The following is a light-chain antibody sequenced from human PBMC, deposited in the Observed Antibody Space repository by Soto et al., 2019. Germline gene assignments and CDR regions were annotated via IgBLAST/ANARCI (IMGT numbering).Light chain of an antibody. Sequence: EIVLTQSPGTLSLSPGERATLSCRASQSVSSSYLTWYQQKPGQAPKLLIYGASSRATGIPDRFSGSGSGTDFTLTISCLEPEDFAVYYCQQYGTSSMYTFGQGTKLEIK. V-gene: IGKV3-20*01. CDR3: QQYGTSSMYT. CDR1: QSVSSSY. J-gene: IGKJ2*01. CDR2: GAS.